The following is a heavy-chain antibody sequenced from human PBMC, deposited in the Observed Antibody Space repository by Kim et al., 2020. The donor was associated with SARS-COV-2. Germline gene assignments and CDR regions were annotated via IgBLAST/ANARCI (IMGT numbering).Heavy chain of an antibody. D-gene: IGHD6-25*01. J-gene: IGHJ4*02. V-gene: IGHV3-33*06. Sequence: DSVKGRFTISRDNSKNTLYLQMNSLRAEDTAVYYCAKDSLTIAARSYFDYWGQGTLVTVSS. CDR3: AKDSLTIAARSYFDY.